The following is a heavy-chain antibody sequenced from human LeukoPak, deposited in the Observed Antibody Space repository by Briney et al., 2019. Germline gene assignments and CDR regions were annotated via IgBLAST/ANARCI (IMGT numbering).Heavy chain of an antibody. CDR3: ARDFRSYGGNRVYWYFDL. D-gene: IGHD4-23*01. J-gene: IGHJ2*01. Sequence: GASVKVSCKASGYTFTGYYMHWVRQAPGQGLEWMGWINPNSGGTNYAQKFQGRVTMTRDTSISTAYMELSRLRSDDTAVYYCARDFRSYGGNRVYWYFDLWGRGTLVTVSS. V-gene: IGHV1-2*02. CDR2: INPNSGGT. CDR1: GYTFTGYY.